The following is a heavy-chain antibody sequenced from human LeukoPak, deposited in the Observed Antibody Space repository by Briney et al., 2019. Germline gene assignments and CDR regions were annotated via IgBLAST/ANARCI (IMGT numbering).Heavy chain of an antibody. CDR2: INHSGST. Sequence: SETLSLTCAVYGGSFSGYYWIWIRQPPGKGLEWIGEINHSGSTNYNPSLKSRVTISLDTSMNQFSLKLSSVTAADTAVYYCAXXXXXXXXXXXGAETRYYYSFYMDVWGKGTTVTVSS. CDR3: AXXXXXXXXXXXGAETRYYYSFYMDV. CDR1: GGSFSGYY. J-gene: IGHJ6*03. D-gene: IGHD1-26*01. V-gene: IGHV4-34*01.